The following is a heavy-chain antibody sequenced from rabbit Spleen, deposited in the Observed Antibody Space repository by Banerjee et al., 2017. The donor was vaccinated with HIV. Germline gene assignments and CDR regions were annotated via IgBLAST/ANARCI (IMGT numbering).Heavy chain of an antibody. CDR3: AREGGIVVAGAFNL. D-gene: IGHD4-1*01. V-gene: IGHV1S47*01. CDR2: IVNGNGNT. J-gene: IGHJ4*01. Sequence: QEQLVESGGGLVKPGTSLTLICTASGFSLNSGYDMCWVRQAPGKGPEWIACIVNGNGNTYYASWVNGRFTISRSTSLATVTLQVTSLTVADTATYFCAREGGIVVAGAFNLWGPGTLVTVS. CDR1: GFSLNSGYD.